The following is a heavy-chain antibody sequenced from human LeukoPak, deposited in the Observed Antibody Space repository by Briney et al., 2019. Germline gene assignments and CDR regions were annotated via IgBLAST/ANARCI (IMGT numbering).Heavy chain of an antibody. V-gene: IGHV3-66*01. CDR2: IYSGGST. CDR3: ARSNYYDSRSWGFDI. CDR1: EFSVGSNY. Sequence: GGSLRLSCAASEFSVGSNYMTWVRQAPGKGLEWVSLIYSGGSTYYADSVKGRFTISRDNSKNTLFLQMNSLRAEDTAVYYCARSNYYDSRSWGFDIWGQGTMVTVSS. D-gene: IGHD3-22*01. J-gene: IGHJ3*02.